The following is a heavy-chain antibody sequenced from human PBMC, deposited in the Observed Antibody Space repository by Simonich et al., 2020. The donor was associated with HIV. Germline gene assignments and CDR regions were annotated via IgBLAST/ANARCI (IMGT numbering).Heavy chain of an antibody. Sequence: QVQLVQSGSELKKPGASVKVSCKASGYTFTGYYIHWVRQAPGQGLEWMGLFNPNSSGINYVQKFQGRVTMTRDTSISTAYMELSRLRSDDTAVYYCARENNYFDDSGPIGDHWGQGTLVTVSS. CDR3: ARENNYFDDSGPIGDH. CDR2: FNPNSSGI. D-gene: IGHD3-22*01. CDR1: GYTFTGYY. V-gene: IGHV1-2*06. J-gene: IGHJ4*02.